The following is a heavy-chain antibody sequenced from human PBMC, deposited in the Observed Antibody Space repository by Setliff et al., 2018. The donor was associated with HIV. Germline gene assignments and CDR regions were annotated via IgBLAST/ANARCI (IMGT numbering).Heavy chain of an antibody. D-gene: IGHD3-3*01. Sequence: GASVKVSCKTTGGTFNIFSITWVRQAPGQGLEWMGGIIPVFGPPNYAQRFQRRLTITADESTNTAYMELSSLKSEDTAVYYCARDQPDTIFGVVVFDCWGQGKMVTVSS. CDR2: IIPVFGPP. CDR3: ARDQPDTIFGVVVFDC. J-gene: IGHJ4*02. CDR1: GGTFNIFS. V-gene: IGHV1-69*13.